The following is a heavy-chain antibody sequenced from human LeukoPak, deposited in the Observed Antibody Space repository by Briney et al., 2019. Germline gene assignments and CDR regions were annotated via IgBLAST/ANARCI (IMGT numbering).Heavy chain of an antibody. J-gene: IGHJ4*02. V-gene: IGHV1-18*01. CDR1: GDTFIRYG. Sequence: ASVKVSCKASGDTFIRYGISWVRQAPGQGLEWMGWISTGNGNTNYGQKFQGRVTMTTDTSTGTAYMELRSLGSDDTAMYHCARANNWNYALGYWGQGTLVTVSS. CDR3: ARANNWNYALGY. CDR2: ISTGNGNT. D-gene: IGHD1-7*01.